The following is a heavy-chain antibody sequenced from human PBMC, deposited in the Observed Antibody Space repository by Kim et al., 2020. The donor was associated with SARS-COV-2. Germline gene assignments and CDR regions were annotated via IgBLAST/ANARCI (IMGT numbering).Heavy chain of an antibody. D-gene: IGHD3-22*01. CDR3: ARSAAHYYDSSGYYYD. Sequence: SVKGRFTISRDNAKNSLYLQMNSLRAEDTAVYYCARSAAHYYDSSGYYYDWGQGTLVTVSS. J-gene: IGHJ4*02. V-gene: IGHV3-21*01.